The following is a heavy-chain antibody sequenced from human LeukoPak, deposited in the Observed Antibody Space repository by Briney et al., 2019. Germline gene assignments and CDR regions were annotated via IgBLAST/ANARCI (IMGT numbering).Heavy chain of an antibody. CDR2: ISWNSGSI. V-gene: IGHV3-9*01. CDR1: GFTFDDYA. Sequence: HPGRSLRLSCAASGFTFDDYAMHWVRQAPGQGLEWVSGISWNSGSIGYADSVKGRFTISRDNAKNSLYLQMNSLRAEDTALYYCAKDMQSYQLLEFDYWGQGTLVTVSS. J-gene: IGHJ4*02. CDR3: AKDMQSYQLLEFDY. D-gene: IGHD2-2*01.